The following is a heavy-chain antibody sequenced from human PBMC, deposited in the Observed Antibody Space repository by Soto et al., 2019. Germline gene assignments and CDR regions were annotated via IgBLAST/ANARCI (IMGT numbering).Heavy chain of an antibody. V-gene: IGHV3-21*01. CDR3: ARHAAGTDTYYFDY. D-gene: IGHD6-13*01. J-gene: IGHJ4*02. CDR2: ISSSSSYI. CDR1: GFTFSSYS. Sequence: EVQLVESGGGLVKPGGSLRLSCAASGFTFSSYSMNWVRQAPGKGLEWVSSISSSSSYIYYADSVKGRFTISGDNAKNSLYLQMNSLRAEDTAVYYCARHAAGTDTYYFDYWGQGTLVTVSS.